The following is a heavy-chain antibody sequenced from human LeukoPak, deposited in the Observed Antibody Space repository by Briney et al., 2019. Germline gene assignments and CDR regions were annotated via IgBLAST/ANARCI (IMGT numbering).Heavy chain of an antibody. V-gene: IGHV1-8*01. CDR1: GYTFTSYD. D-gene: IGHD6-19*01. Sequence: ASVKVSCKASGYTFTSYDINWVRQATGQGLEWMGWMNPNSGNTGYAQKFQGRVTMTRNTSISTAYMELSSLRSEDTAVYYCTSWGYSSGWSTTLFDYWGQGTLVTVSS. CDR2: MNPNSGNT. CDR3: TSWGYSSGWSTTLFDY. J-gene: IGHJ4*02.